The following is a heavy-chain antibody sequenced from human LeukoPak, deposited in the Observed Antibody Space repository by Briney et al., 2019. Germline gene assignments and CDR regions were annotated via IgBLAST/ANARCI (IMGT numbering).Heavy chain of an antibody. CDR2: INPSVGGT. V-gene: IGHV1-46*01. CDR1: GYTFTSYY. D-gene: IGHD1-1*01. CDR3: ARDGEEVQGMDV. J-gene: IGHJ6*02. Sequence: ASVKVSCKPLGYTFTSYYIHWVRQAPGQGLEWMGIINPSVGGTTYAQKFQGRVPMTRDTSTNTFNMELRSLRSEDTAMYYCARDGEEVQGMDVWGQGTTVIVSS.